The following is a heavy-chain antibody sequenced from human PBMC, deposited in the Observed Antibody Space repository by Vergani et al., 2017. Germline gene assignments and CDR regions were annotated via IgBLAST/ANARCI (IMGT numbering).Heavy chain of an antibody. CDR3: AKTMVVAATGDAFDI. D-gene: IGHD2-15*01. Sequence: QEQSEESGGGVVQPGGSLRLSCAASGFTFSSYGMHWVRQAPGKGLEWVAFIRYDGSNKYYADSVKGRFTISRDNSKNTLYLQMNSLRAEDTAVYYCAKTMVVAATGDAFDIWGQGTMVTVSS. CDR2: IRYDGSNK. CDR1: GFTFSSYG. J-gene: IGHJ3*02. V-gene: IGHV3-30*02.